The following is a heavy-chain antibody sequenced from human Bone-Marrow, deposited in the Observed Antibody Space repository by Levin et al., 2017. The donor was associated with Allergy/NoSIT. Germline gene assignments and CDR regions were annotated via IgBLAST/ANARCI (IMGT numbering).Heavy chain of an antibody. Sequence: ASVKVSCKASGYTFTDYFIHWVRLAPGQGLEWMGWINPNSGDTDSSQNSQGTVTMTRDTSISTAYMEVTSLTSNDTALYYCARISSAAFDMWGQGTVVTVSS. D-gene: IGHD6-19*01. V-gene: IGHV1-2*02. CDR3: ARISSAAFDM. CDR2: INPNSGDT. CDR1: GYTFTDYF. J-gene: IGHJ3*02.